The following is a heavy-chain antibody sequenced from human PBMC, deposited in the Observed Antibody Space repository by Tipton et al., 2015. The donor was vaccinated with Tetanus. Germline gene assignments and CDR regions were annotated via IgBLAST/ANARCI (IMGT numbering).Heavy chain of an antibody. CDR2: IDWNGGTT. V-gene: IGHV3-20*04. CDR3: ARGMAEASNCGGDCYSDY. D-gene: IGHD2-21*02. CDR1: GFRFDLYG. Sequence: SLRLSCAASGFRFDLYGMSWVRQTPGKGLEWVSAIDWNGGTTGYADSVKGRFTISRDNAKNSLYLEMNSLRAEDTAVYSCARGMAEASNCGGDCYSDYWGQGTLVTVSS. J-gene: IGHJ4*02.